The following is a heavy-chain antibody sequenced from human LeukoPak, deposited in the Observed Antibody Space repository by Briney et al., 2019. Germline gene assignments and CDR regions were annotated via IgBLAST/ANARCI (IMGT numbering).Heavy chain of an antibody. Sequence: ASVKVSCKASGGTFSSYAISWVRQAPGQGLEWMGGIIPIFGTANYAQKFQGRVTITTDESTSTAYMELSSLRSEDTAVYYCATDANNHYYLNNWGQGTLVTVSS. CDR3: ATDANNHYYLNN. CDR1: GGTFSSYA. D-gene: IGHD2/OR15-2a*01. CDR2: IIPIFGTA. J-gene: IGHJ4*02. V-gene: IGHV1-69*05.